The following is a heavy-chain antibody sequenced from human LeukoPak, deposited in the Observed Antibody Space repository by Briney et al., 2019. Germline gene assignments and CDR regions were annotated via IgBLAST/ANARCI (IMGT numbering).Heavy chain of an antibody. CDR2: IKTDGSEK. Sequence: PGGSLRLSCEGSGFTFSNYWMGWVRQAPGKGLQWVANIKTDGSEKYYVDSVKGRFTISRDNAKNSLYLQMNSLRAEDTAVYYCAKDAPSTPRIAVAGIDYWGQGTLVTVSS. J-gene: IGHJ4*02. CDR3: AKDAPSTPRIAVAGIDY. D-gene: IGHD6-19*01. CDR1: GFTFSNYW. V-gene: IGHV3-7*01.